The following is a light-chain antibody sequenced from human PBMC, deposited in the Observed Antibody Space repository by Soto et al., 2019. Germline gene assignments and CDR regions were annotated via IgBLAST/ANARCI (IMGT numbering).Light chain of an antibody. V-gene: IGKV1-5*01. CDR3: QQYNSYSRT. CDR1: SDITNF. CDR2: DAS. J-gene: IGKJ1*01. Sequence: IPMSQSPSSMCGSXGDRVTIRFQSSSDITNFLTRYQQKPGKAPKIXXYDASSLESGGPPRFSGSGSVTEFTRPISSLQPDDFATYYCQQYNSYSRTFGQGTKVDIK.